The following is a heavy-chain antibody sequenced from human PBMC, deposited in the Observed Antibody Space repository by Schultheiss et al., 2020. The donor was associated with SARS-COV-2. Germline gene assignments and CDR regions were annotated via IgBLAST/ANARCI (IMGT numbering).Heavy chain of an antibody. D-gene: IGHD2-2*01. CDR3: ARGPLGYCSSTSCSADF. CDR1: GFTFSSYG. V-gene: IGHV3-30*03. CDR2: ISYDGSNK. J-gene: IGHJ4*02. Sequence: GGSLRLSCAASGFTFSSYGMHWVRQAPGKGLEWVAVISYDGSNKYYADSVKGRFTISRDNAKNSVSLQMNSLRVEDTAVYYCARGPLGYCSSTSCSADFWGQGTLVTVSS.